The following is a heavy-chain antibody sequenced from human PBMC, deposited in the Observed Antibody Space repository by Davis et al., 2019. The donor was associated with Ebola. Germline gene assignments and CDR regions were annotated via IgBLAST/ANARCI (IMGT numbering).Heavy chain of an antibody. CDR2: INHSGST. Sequence: SETLSLTCAVYGGSFSGYYWSWIRQPPGKGLEWIGEINHSGSTNYNPSLKSRVTISVDTSKNQFSLKLSSVTAADTAVYYCASSNWNYAFDYWGQGTLVTVSS. CDR3: ASSNWNYAFDY. D-gene: IGHD1-7*01. J-gene: IGHJ4*02. V-gene: IGHV4-34*01. CDR1: GGSFSGYY.